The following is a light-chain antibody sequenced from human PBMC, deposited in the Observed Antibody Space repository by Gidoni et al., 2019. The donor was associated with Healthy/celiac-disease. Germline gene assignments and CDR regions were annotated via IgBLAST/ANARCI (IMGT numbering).Light chain of an antibody. V-gene: IGKV3-20*01. Sequence: EIVLTQSPGTLSLSPGERATLSCRASQSVSSSYLAWYQQKPGQAPRLLIYGASSRATGIPDRFSGSVSGTDFTLTISRLEPEDFAVYYCQQDGSSPPEVTFGQGTRLEIK. J-gene: IGKJ5*01. CDR2: GAS. CDR1: QSVSSSY. CDR3: QQDGSSPPEVT.